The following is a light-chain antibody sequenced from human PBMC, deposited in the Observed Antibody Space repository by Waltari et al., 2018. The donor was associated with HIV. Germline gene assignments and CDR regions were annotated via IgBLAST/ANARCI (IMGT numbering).Light chain of an antibody. CDR3: SSYAGSNNLV. CDR2: EVS. Sequence: QSALTQPPSASGSPGQSVTISCTGTTSKLMIYEVSKRPSGVPDRFSGSKSGNTASLTVSGLQAEDEADYYCSSYAGSNNLVFGGGTKLTVL. J-gene: IGLJ2*01. V-gene: IGLV2-8*01.